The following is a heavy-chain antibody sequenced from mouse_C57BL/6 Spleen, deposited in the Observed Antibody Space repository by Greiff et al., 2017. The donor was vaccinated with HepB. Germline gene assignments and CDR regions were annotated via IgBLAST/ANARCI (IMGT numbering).Heavy chain of an antibody. CDR1: GFTFSSYG. CDR3: ARQDDYDFYAMDY. J-gene: IGHJ4*01. Sequence: EVMLVESGGDLVKPGGSLKLSCAASGFTFSSYGMSWVRQTPDKRLEWVATISSGGSYTYYPDSVKGRFTISRDNAKNTLYLQMSSLKSEDKAMYYGARQDDYDFYAMDYWGQGTSVTVSS. CDR2: ISSGGSYT. V-gene: IGHV5-6*01. D-gene: IGHD2-4*01.